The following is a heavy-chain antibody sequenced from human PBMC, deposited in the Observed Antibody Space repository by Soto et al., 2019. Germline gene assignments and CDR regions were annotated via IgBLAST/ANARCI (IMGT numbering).Heavy chain of an antibody. CDR3: ATLRFLEWLLPHYFDY. CDR2: IYYSGST. J-gene: IGHJ4*02. Sequence: SETLSLACTISGVSISSSSYYWGWIRQPPGKGLEWIGSIYYSGSTYYNPSLKSRVTISVDTSKNQFSLKLSSVTAADTAVYYCATLRFLEWLLPHYFDYWGQGTLVTVSS. D-gene: IGHD3-3*01. CDR1: GVSISSSSYY. V-gene: IGHV4-39*01.